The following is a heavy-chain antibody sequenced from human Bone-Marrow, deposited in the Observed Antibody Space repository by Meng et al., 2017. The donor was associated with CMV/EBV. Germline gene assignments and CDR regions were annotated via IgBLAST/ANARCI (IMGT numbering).Heavy chain of an antibody. D-gene: IGHD1-26*01. V-gene: IGHV3-23*01. CDR3: AKDRSRERLGFRWFDS. CDR1: FTFSSNT. J-gene: IGHJ5*01. CDR2: ITGSGGST. Sequence: FTFSSNTMAWVRQAPGKGLEWVSDITGSGGSTKYAESVKGRFAISRENSKNTLYLQMNRLRADDTAVYFCAKDRSRERLGFRWFDSWGQGTLVTVSS.